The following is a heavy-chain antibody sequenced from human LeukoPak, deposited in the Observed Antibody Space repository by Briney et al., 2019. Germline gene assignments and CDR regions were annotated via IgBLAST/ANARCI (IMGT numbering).Heavy chain of an antibody. Sequence: ASVKVSCKASGYTFTSYGISWVRQAPGQGLEWMGWIRAYNGNTNYAQKLQGRVTMTTDTSTSTAYMELRSLRSDDTAVYYCARYGGLEVVTATDFDYWGQGTLVTVSS. CDR1: GYTFTSYG. CDR3: ARYGGLEVVTATDFDY. D-gene: IGHD2-21*02. V-gene: IGHV1-18*01. CDR2: IRAYNGNT. J-gene: IGHJ4*02.